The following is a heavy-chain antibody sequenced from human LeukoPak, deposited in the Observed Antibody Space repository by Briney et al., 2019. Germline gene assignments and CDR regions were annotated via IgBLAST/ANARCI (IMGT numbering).Heavy chain of an antibody. CDR3: ATDTVATNDYGLDY. Sequence: GGSLRLSCAASGIDLSDAWENWVRQAPGKGQEWDGRIKTKTEGGPTDYGAPVKARYNISRDDSKNVMFLQMNSLKTEDTAVYYCATDTVATNDYGLDYWGQGTLVTVSS. J-gene: IGHJ4*02. D-gene: IGHD5-12*01. CDR2: IKTKTEGGPT. V-gene: IGHV3-15*01. CDR1: GIDLSDAW.